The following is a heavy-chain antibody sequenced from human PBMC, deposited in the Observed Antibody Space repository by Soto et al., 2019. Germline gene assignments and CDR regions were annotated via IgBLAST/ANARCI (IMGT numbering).Heavy chain of an antibody. Sequence: EVQLLESGGDLVQPGRSLRLSCAASGFTFSGYAMSWVRQAPGKGLEWVSVIHGGGNSAYYADSVKGRFTISRHNSKNALYLQMSSLRGEDTAGYYCAKNRGRATTAWHFDSWGQGTLGTVSS. CDR2: IHGGGNSA. D-gene: IGHD4-17*01. CDR3: AKNRGRATTAWHFDS. V-gene: IGHV3-23*01. J-gene: IGHJ4*02. CDR1: GFTFSGYA.